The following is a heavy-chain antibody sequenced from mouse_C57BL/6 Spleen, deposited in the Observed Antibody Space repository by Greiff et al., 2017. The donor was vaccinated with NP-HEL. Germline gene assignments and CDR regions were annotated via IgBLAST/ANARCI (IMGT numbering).Heavy chain of an antibody. D-gene: IGHD1-1*02. V-gene: IGHV5-12*01. CDR2: ISNGGGST. Sequence: EVKVEESGGGLVQPGGSLKLSCAASGFTFSDYYMYWVRQTPEKRLEWVAYISNGGGSTYYPDTVKGRFTISRDNAKNTLYLQMSRLKSEDTAMYYCARQGLYGGNYYAMDYWGQGTSVTVSS. CDR1: GFTFSDYY. J-gene: IGHJ4*01. CDR3: ARQGLYGGNYYAMDY.